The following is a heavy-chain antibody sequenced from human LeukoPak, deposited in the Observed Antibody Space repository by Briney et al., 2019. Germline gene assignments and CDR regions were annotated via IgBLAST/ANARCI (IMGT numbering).Heavy chain of an antibody. J-gene: IGHJ4*02. CDR3: ARDAH. V-gene: IGHV3-48*01. CDR1: GFTFSSFS. CDR2: ISSSSGTI. Sequence: PGGAPRLSCAASGFTFSSFSMNWVRQAPGKGLEWVSYISSSSGTIYYTDSVKGRFTISRDNAKNSLYLQMNSLRAEDTAVYYCARDAHWGQGTLVTVSS.